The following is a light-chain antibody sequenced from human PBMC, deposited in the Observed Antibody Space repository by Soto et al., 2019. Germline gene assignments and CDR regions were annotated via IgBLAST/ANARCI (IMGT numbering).Light chain of an antibody. CDR1: QSVSSNY. CDR2: AAS. CDR3: QDHDRVPVT. J-gene: IGKJ5*01. V-gene: IGKV3-20*01. Sequence: EECTSLSCRDGQSVSSNYLAWYQQKPGQAPRLLIYAASSRATGIPDRFSGSGSGTDFTLTSGILHPGDVASYYCQDHDRVPVTFGQGTRLEIK.